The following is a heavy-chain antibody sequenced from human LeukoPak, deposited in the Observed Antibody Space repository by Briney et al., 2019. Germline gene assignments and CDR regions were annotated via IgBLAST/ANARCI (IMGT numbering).Heavy chain of an antibody. CDR2: ISSNGGST. D-gene: IGHD5-24*01. CDR1: GFTFNSYA. CDR3: ARDQWLQSQRYFDY. V-gene: IGHV3-64*01. Sequence: GGSLRLSCAASGFTFNSYAMHWVRQAPGKGLEYVSAISSNGGSTYYANSVKGRFTISRDNSKNTLYLQMGSLRAEDMAVYYCARDQWLQSQRYFDYWGQGTLVTVSS. J-gene: IGHJ4*02.